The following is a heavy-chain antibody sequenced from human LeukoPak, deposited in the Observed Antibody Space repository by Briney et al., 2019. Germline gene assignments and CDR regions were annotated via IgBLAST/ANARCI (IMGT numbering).Heavy chain of an antibody. J-gene: IGHJ4*02. Sequence: SETLSLTCTVSGGSISSGGYYWSWIRQHPGKGLEWIGYIYYSGSTYYNPSLKSRVTISVDTSKNQFSLKLSSVTAADTAVYYCASGPSRNYYDSSGPTDYWGQGTLVTVSS. D-gene: IGHD3-22*01. CDR2: IYYSGST. V-gene: IGHV4-31*03. CDR1: GGSISSGGYY. CDR3: ASGPSRNYYDSSGPTDY.